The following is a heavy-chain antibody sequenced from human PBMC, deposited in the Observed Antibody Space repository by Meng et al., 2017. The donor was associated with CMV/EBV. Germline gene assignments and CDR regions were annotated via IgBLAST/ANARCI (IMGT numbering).Heavy chain of an antibody. D-gene: IGHD3-22*01. Sequence: SCAVSGGPISSSNWWSWVRQPPGKGLEWIGEIYHSGSTNYNPSLKSPVTISVDKSKNQFSLKLSSVTAADTAVYYCARADSSGYDFDYWGQGTLVTVSS. V-gene: IGHV4-4*02. CDR1: GGPISSSNW. CDR3: ARADSSGYDFDY. J-gene: IGHJ4*02. CDR2: IYHSGST.